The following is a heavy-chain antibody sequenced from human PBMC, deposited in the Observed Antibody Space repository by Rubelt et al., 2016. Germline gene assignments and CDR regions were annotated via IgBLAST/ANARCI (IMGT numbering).Heavy chain of an antibody. V-gene: IGHV1-3*01. CDR2: INAGNGNT. Sequence: QVQLVQSGAEVKKPGASVKVSCKASGYTFTSYAMHWVRQAPGQRLEWMGWINAGNGNTKYSQKFQGRVTITRATSATTAGIVLSSLRSEDTAVYYCARVIWGSGWSNNWFDPWGQGTLVTVSS. D-gene: IGHD6-19*01. CDR1: GYTFTSYA. CDR3: ARVIWGSGWSNNWFDP. J-gene: IGHJ5*02.